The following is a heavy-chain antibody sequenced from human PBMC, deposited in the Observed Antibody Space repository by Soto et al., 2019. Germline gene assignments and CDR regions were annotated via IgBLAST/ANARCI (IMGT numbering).Heavy chain of an antibody. CDR3: ARSHIVPRLLMYPCDY. D-gene: IGHD6-6*01. CDR1: GGSFSGYY. CDR2: INHSGST. Sequence: SETLSLTCAVYGGSFSGYYWSWIRQPPGKGLEWIGEINHSGSTNYNPSLKSRVTISLDTSKNQFSLKLSSVTAADTAVYYCARSHIVPRLLMYPCDYWGQGTLVTVSS. J-gene: IGHJ4*02. V-gene: IGHV4-34*01.